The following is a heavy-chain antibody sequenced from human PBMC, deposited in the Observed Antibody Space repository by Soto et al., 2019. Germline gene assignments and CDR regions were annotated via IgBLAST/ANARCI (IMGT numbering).Heavy chain of an antibody. J-gene: IGHJ4*02. D-gene: IGHD6-25*01. V-gene: IGHV3-15*01. CDR3: MTDCHNRGCHQ. Sequence: EVQLVESGGGLAKPGGSLRLSCAASGFTISDVWVTWVRQTPGKGLEWVGRIRSKTAGGAIEYAAPVKGRFTISRDDSQNTLHLHMNSLKIEDTGMYWCMTDCHNRGCHQGGRGTLVTVSS. CDR2: IRSKTAGGAI. CDR1: GFTISDVW.